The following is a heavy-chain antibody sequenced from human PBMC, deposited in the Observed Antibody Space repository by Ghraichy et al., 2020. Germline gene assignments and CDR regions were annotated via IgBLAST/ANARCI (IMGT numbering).Heavy chain of an antibody. V-gene: IGHV3-30-3*01. D-gene: IGHD6-19*01. CDR1: GFTFSTYP. CDR3: ARPYSSGWYFFDH. Sequence: GGSLRLSCAASGFTFSTYPMHWVRQAPAKGLEWVAVVSDDGSNRYAASVKGRFTISRDNSKNTIYLQMNSLRADDTAVYYCARPYSSGWYFFDHWGQGALVTVSS. CDR2: VSDDGSNR. J-gene: IGHJ4*02.